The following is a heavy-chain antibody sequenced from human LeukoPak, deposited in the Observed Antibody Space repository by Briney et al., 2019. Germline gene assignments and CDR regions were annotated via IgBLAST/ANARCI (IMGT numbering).Heavy chain of an antibody. CDR3: ARVAYCSSTSCKREAFDI. CDR1: GGSISSINYY. J-gene: IGHJ3*02. V-gene: IGHV4-39*07. CDR2: IYYSGST. D-gene: IGHD2-2*01. Sequence: SETLSLTCTVSGGSISSINYYWGWIRQPPGKGLEWIGSIYYSGSTYYNPSLKSRFTISVDTSKNQFSLKESSVTAADTAVYYCARVAYCSSTSCKREAFDIWGQGTMVTVSS.